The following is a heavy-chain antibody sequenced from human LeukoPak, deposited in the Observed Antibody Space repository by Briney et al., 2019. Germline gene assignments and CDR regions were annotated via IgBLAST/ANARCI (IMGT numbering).Heavy chain of an antibody. Sequence: ASVKVSCKASGYTFTSYGISWVRQAPGQGLEWMGWISAYNGNTNYAQKFQGRVTITADKSTSTAYMELSSLRSEDTAVYFCARDYPAVAGIILAGWGQGTLVTVSS. J-gene: IGHJ4*02. CDR3: ARDYPAVAGIILAG. CDR2: ISAYNGNT. V-gene: IGHV1-18*01. D-gene: IGHD6-19*01. CDR1: GYTFTSYG.